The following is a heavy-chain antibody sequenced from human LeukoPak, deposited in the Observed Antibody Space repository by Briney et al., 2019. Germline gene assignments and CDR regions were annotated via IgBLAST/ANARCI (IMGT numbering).Heavy chain of an antibody. CDR1: GFIFSTYS. CDR3: ARSGYGSRWYFFDH. Sequence: GGSLRLSCAASGFIFSTYSINWVRQAPGKGLEWVSHISSSSSSIYYADSVKGRFTIPRDNAKNSLYLQMNSLRDEDTAVYYCARSGYGSRWYFFDHWGQGTLVTVSS. V-gene: IGHV3-48*02. CDR2: ISSSSSSI. J-gene: IGHJ4*02. D-gene: IGHD6-13*01.